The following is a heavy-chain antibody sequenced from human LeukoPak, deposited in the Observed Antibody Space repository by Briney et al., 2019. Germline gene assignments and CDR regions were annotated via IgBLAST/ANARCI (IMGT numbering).Heavy chain of an antibody. CDR2: VGLSGDRT. Sequence: GGSLRLSCAASGFTFSTYAMSWVRQAPGKGLEWVSSVGLSGDRTYYADSVKGRFTVSRDNSKNTVYLQMNSLRAEDTAVYYCAKLKQWQPQRYFFEYWGQGALVTVAS. CDR1: GFTFSTYA. D-gene: IGHD6-19*01. CDR3: AKLKQWQPQRYFFEY. J-gene: IGHJ4*02. V-gene: IGHV3-23*01.